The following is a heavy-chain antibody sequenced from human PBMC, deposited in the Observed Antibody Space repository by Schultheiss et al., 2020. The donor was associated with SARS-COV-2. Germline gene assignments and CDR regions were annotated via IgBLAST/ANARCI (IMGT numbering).Heavy chain of an antibody. D-gene: IGHD3-3*01. CDR3: AHCSASPYDIWGGNSH. J-gene: IGHJ4*02. V-gene: IGHV2-5*02. Sequence: SGPTLVKPTQTLTLTCTFSGFSLSTSGVGVGWIRQPPGKALEWLALIYWDDDKRYSPSLKSRLTITKDTSKNQVVLTMTNMDPVDTATYYCAHCSASPYDIWGGNSHWGEGGRVTV. CDR2: IYWDDDK. CDR1: GFSLSTSGVG.